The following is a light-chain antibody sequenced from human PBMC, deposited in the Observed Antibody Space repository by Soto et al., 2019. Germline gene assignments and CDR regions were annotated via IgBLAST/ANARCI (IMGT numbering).Light chain of an antibody. J-gene: IGLJ1*01. Sequence: QSVLTQPPSVSGAPGQRVTIACTGNNSNIGTGFDVHWYRHFPGAAPKLLLSGTSHRPSGVPDRFSGSKSGTSASLAITGLQADDDADYYCQTSDSGLFGLIFGTGTKLTVL. CDR2: GTS. V-gene: IGLV1-40*01. CDR1: NSNIGTGFD. CDR3: QTSDSGLFGLI.